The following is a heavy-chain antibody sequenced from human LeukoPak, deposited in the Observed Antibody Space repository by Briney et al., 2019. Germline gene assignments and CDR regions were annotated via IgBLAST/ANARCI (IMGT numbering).Heavy chain of an antibody. J-gene: IGHJ4*02. CDR2: IYTSGST. D-gene: IGHD3-22*01. CDR1: GGSISSGSYY. V-gene: IGHV4-61*02. Sequence: SQTLSLTCTVSGGSISSGSYYWRWIRQPAGKGLEWIGRIYTSGSTNYNPSLKSRVTISVDTSKNQFSLKLSSVTAADTAVYYCARESDSSGYYSYWGQGTLVTVSS. CDR3: ARESDSSGYYSY.